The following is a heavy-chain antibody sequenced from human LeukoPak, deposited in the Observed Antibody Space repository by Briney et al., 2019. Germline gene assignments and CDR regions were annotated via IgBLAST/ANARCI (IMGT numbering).Heavy chain of an antibody. D-gene: IGHD2-2*01. CDR3: ARDFSTSLYGMDV. V-gene: IGHV4-59*01. Sequence: SETLSLTCTVSGASISSFYWSWIRQPPGKGLEWIGYIYYSGSINYNPSLKSRVTISVDTSKNQFSLKLSSVTTADTAVYYCARDFSTSLYGMDVWGQGTTVTVSS. CDR1: GASISSFY. CDR2: IYYSGSI. J-gene: IGHJ6*02.